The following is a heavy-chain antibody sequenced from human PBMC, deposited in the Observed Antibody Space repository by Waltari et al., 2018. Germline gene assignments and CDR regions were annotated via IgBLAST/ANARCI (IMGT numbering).Heavy chain of an antibody. V-gene: IGHV4-61*02. D-gene: IGHD2-15*01. CDR2: SYSSGST. J-gene: IGHJ2*01. CDR1: GGSISSGTYY. Sequence: VQLQESGPGLVQPGQSLSLTCTVSGGSISSGTYYWIRQRQGTGQGLAWIGRSYSSGSTNYNPSLKIRVTIAAYTTKIHFSLKLTSVTAAATALYFYAADRTIVVEGCTHWYFDLWGRGSLVTVSS. CDR3: AADRTIVVEGCTHWYFDL.